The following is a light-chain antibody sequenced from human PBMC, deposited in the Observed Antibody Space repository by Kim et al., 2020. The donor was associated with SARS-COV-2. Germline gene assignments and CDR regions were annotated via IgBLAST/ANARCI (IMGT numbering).Light chain of an antibody. J-gene: IGLJ2*01. Sequence: QSVLTQPPATSGTPGQRVTISCSGGSSNIGSNAVNWYQHLPGMAPKVLMYNNNQRPSGVPDRFSGSKSGTSASLAISGLQSEDEADYYCASWDNSLSGLVIGGGTKLTVL. V-gene: IGLV1-44*01. CDR3: ASWDNSLSGLV. CDR2: NNN. CDR1: SSNIGSNA.